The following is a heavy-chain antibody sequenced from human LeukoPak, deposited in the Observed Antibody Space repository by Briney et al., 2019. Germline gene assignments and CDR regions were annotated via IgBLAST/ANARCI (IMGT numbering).Heavy chain of an antibody. V-gene: IGHV1-18*01. Sequence: ASVKVSCKASGYTFTSYGICWVRQAPGQGLEWMGWISAYNGNTNYSQKFQGRVTITRDTSASTAYMELSSLRSEDTAVYYCARELYSSSWASSPPYFDYWGQGTLVTVSS. CDR3: ARELYSSSWASSPPYFDY. CDR1: GYTFTSYG. J-gene: IGHJ4*02. D-gene: IGHD6-13*01. CDR2: ISAYNGNT.